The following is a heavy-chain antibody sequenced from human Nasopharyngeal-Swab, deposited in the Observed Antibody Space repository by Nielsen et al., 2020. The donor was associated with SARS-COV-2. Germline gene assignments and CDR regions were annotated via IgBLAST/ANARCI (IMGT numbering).Heavy chain of an antibody. V-gene: IGHV3-48*02. D-gene: IGHD6-19*01. CDR3: ARGVRRDISGWHFDY. CDR1: GFTFSSFN. J-gene: IGHJ4*02. CDR2: INSGSSTI. Sequence: GESLKISCEASGFTFSSFNMNWVRQAPGKGLEWISYINSGSSTILYRDSVRGRFIISRDDAKSSMYLQMSNLRDEETALYYCARGVRRDISGWHFDYWGQGTLVTASS.